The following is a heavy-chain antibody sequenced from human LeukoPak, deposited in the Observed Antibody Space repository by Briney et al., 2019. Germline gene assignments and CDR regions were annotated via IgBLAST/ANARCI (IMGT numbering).Heavy chain of an antibody. CDR2: ISYDGSNK. D-gene: IGHD3-22*01. Sequence: GGSLRLSCAASGFTFSSYAMHWVRQAPGKGLEWVAVISYDGSNKYYADSVKGRFTISRDNSKNTLYLQMNILRASDTAVYYCARVHTYYYDGSGYHNHFDYWGQGTLVTVSS. J-gene: IGHJ4*02. CDR3: ARVHTYYYDGSGYHNHFDY. V-gene: IGHV3-30-3*01. CDR1: GFTFSSYA.